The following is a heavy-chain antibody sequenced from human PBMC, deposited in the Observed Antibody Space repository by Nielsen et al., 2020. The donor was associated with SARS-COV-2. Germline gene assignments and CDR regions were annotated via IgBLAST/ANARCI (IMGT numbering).Heavy chain of an antibody. D-gene: IGHD1-26*01. CDR1: GFTFSSYA. CDR3: AKDIVGATGANWFDP. CDR2: ISGSGGST. J-gene: IGHJ5*02. V-gene: IGHV3-23*01. Sequence: GESLKISCAASGFTFSSYAMSWVRQAPGKGLEWVSAISGSGGSTYYADSVKGRFTISRDNSQNTLYLQMNSLRAEDTAVYYCAKDIVGATGANWFDPWGQGTLVTVSS.